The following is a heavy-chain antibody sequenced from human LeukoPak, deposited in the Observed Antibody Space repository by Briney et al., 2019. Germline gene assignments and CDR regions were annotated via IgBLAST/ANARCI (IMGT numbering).Heavy chain of an antibody. CDR1: GGSFRGYY. J-gene: IGHJ5*02. CDR2: INHSGST. Sequence: PSETLSLTCAVYGGSFRGYYWSWIRQPPAKGLEWVGEINHSGSTNYNPSLKSRVTISVDTSKNQFSLKLSSVTAADTAVYYCASSMVYGRWFDPWGQGTLVTVSS. CDR3: ASSMVYGRWFDP. V-gene: IGHV4-34*01. D-gene: IGHD2-8*01.